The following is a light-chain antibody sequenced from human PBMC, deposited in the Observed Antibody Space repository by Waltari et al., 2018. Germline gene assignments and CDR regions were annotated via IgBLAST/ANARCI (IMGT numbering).Light chain of an antibody. V-gene: IGKV3-20*01. CDR1: QRVGRY. J-gene: IGKJ1*01. CDR3: QKYVSLPAT. Sequence: SCRASQRVGRYLAWYQQKPGQAPRLLIYDASIRATGIPDRFSGSGSGTDFSLTISRLEPEDFAVYYCQKYVSLPATFGQGTKVEIK. CDR2: DAS.